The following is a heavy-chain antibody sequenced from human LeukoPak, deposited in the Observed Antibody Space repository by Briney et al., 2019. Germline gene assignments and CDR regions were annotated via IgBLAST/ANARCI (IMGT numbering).Heavy chain of an antibody. J-gene: IGHJ4*02. V-gene: IGHV1-8*02. CDR3: ARDHPPRRISFCDY. Sequence: GASVKVSCKASGYTFTSYDINWVRQATGQGLEWMGWMNPNSGNTGYAQKFQGRVTMTRNTSISTAYMELSSLRSEDTAVYYRARDHPPRRISFCDYWGQGTLVTVSS. CDR2: MNPNSGNT. CDR1: GYTFTSYD. D-gene: IGHD2-15*01.